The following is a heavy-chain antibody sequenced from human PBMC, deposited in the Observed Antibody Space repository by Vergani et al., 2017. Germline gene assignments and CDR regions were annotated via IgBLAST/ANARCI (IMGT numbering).Heavy chain of an antibody. Sequence: QVQLVQSGAEVKKPGSSVKVSCKASGGTFSSYAISWVRQAPGQGLEWMGGIIPIFGTANYAQKFQGRVTITADESTSTAYMELSSLRSEDTAVYYCARDGYCSSTSCYPYWFDPWGQGTLVTVSS. V-gene: IGHV1-69*01. CDR1: GGTFSSYA. J-gene: IGHJ5*02. CDR2: IIPIFGTA. D-gene: IGHD2-2*01. CDR3: ARDGYCSSTSCYPYWFDP.